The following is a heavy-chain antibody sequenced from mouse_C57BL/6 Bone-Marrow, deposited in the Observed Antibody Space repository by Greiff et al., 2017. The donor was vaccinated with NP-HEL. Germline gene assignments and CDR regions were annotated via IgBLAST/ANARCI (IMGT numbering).Heavy chain of an antibody. Sequence: EVQLVESGAELVKPGASVKLSCTASGFNIKDYYMHWVKQRTEQGLEWIGRIDPEDGETKYAPNFQGKATITADTSSNTAYLQLSSLTSEDTAVYYCARWGTTVVPFDYWGQGSTLTVSS. D-gene: IGHD1-1*01. CDR2: IDPEDGET. J-gene: IGHJ2*01. V-gene: IGHV14-2*01. CDR3: ARWGTTVVPFDY. CDR1: GFNIKDYY.